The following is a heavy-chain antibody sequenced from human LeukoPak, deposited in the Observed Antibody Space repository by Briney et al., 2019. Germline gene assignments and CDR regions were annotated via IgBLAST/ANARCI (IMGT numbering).Heavy chain of an antibody. J-gene: IGHJ4*02. Sequence: ASVKVSCKASGYTFTNYGISWVRQAPGQGLEWMGWISAYNGNTNYAQKLQGRVTMTTDTSTSTAYMELRSLRSDDTAVYYCARVRRIVGATTGGFDYWGQGTLVTVSS. CDR1: GYTFTNYG. CDR2: ISAYNGNT. D-gene: IGHD1-26*01. CDR3: ARVRRIVGATTGGFDY. V-gene: IGHV1-18*01.